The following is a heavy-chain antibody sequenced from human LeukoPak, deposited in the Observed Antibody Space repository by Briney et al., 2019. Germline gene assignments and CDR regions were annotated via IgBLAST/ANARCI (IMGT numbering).Heavy chain of an antibody. Sequence: ASVKVSCKASGYTFTSYGISWVRQAPGQGLEWMGWISAYKGNTNYAQKLQGRVTMTTDTSTSTAYMELRSLRSDDTAVYYCATLPTVVTPGYWGQGTLVTVSS. CDR1: GYTFTSYG. CDR2: ISAYKGNT. CDR3: ATLPTVVTPGY. J-gene: IGHJ4*02. D-gene: IGHD4-23*01. V-gene: IGHV1-18*01.